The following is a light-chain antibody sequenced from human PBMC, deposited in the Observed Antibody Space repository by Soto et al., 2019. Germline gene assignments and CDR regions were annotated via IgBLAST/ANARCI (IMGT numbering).Light chain of an antibody. Sequence: EIVLTQSPGTLSLSPGERATLSCRASQSVRSSSLAWYQQKPGQAPRLLIYGASSRATGIPDRFSGSGSGTDFTLTISRLEPEDFAVYYCQQYGSSPPRTFGQGTEVEIK. V-gene: IGKV3-20*01. CDR2: GAS. J-gene: IGKJ1*01. CDR1: QSVRSSS. CDR3: QQYGSSPPRT.